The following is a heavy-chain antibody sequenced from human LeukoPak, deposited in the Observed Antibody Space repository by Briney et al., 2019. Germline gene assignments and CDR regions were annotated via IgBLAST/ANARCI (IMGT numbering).Heavy chain of an antibody. CDR2: SSGSCGST. Sequence: GGSLRLSCAASGFTFSSYAMSGVRQAPGPGLGWGSASSGSCGSTYYADSVKGRFTISRDNSKNTLYLQMNSLRAEDTAVYYCAKDTVRNVASNYYDSSGYYSRDDYWGQGALVTVSS. CDR1: GFTFSSYA. J-gene: IGHJ4*02. D-gene: IGHD3-22*01. CDR3: AKDTVRNVASNYYDSSGYYSRDDY. V-gene: IGHV3-23*01.